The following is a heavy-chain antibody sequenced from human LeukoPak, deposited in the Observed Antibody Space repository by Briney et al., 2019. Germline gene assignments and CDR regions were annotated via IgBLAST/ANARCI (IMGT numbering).Heavy chain of an antibody. D-gene: IGHD3-9*01. CDR3: ARGDYDILTGYYVDY. Sequence: GGSLRLSCAASGFTFSSYSMNWVRQAPGKGLEWVSSISSSSSYIYYADSVKGRFTISRDNAKNSLYLQMNSLRAEDTAVYYCARGDYDILTGYYVDYWGQGTLVTVSS. CDR2: ISSSSSYI. V-gene: IGHV3-21*01. J-gene: IGHJ4*02. CDR1: GFTFSSYS.